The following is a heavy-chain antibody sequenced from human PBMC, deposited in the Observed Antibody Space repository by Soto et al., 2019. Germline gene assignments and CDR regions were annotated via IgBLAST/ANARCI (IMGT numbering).Heavy chain of an antibody. Sequence: ASVKVSCKTSGFSFTTYGISWVRQAPGQGLEWMGWISVYNSDTKYAQKFQGRITMTTDTSTTTAYMELRSPISDDTAVYYCGRDKASKFYDSRNYDPHFDPWGQGTLVTVSS. J-gene: IGHJ5*01. D-gene: IGHD3-22*01. V-gene: IGHV1-18*01. CDR1: GFSFTTYG. CDR2: ISVYNSDT. CDR3: GRDKASKFYDSRNYDPHFDP.